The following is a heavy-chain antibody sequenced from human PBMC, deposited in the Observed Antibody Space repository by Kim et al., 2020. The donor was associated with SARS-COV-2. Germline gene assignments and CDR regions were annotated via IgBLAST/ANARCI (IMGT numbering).Heavy chain of an antibody. CDR2: A. D-gene: IGHD6-13*01. Sequence: AYYNPSLKSRVTISVDTSKNQFSLKLACVTAADTAVYYCATEGGSWDYFAYWGQGALVTVSS. CDR3: ATEGGSWDYFAY. V-gene: IGHV4-39*01. J-gene: IGHJ4*02.